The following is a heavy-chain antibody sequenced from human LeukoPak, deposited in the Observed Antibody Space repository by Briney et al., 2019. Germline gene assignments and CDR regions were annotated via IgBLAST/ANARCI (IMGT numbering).Heavy chain of an antibody. CDR3: ARSVPYGTTWHGRFDC. V-gene: IGHV3-7*03. CDR1: GFPFYSYW. Sequence: GGSLRLSCTASGFPFYSYWMTWVRQTPGKGLEWVANIRHDGSTKYYVDSVKGRFTISRDNAMNSLYLQMDSLRVEDTAIYYCARSVPYGTTWHGRFDCWGQGTQVTVSS. D-gene: IGHD3-10*01. J-gene: IGHJ4*02. CDR2: IRHDGSTK.